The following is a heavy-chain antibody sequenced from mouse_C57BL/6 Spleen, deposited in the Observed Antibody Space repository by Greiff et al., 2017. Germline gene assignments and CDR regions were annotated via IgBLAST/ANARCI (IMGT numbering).Heavy chain of an antibody. CDR1: GYTFTSYW. J-gene: IGHJ2*01. V-gene: IGHV1-52*01. CDR2: IDPSDSET. Sequence: QVQLQQPGAELVRPGSSVKLSCKASGYTFTSYWMYWVKQRPIQGLEWIGNIDPSDSETHYNQKFKDKATLTVDKSSSTAYMQLSSLTSEDSAVYYCARWDYDYFDYWGQGTTLTVSS. D-gene: IGHD2-4*01. CDR3: ARWDYDYFDY.